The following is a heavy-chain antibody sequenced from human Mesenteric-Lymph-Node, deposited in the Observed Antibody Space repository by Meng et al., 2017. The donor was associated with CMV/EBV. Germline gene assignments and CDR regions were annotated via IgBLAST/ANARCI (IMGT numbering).Heavy chain of an antibody. Sequence: CPVSVGSISSRTWWRWVRQPPGRGLEWIGEIYHSGSTTYNPSLKSRVTISVNKSKNQFSLKLSSVTAADTAVYYCARGDLSGSGIDYWGQGTLVTVSS. CDR2: IYHSGST. CDR1: VGSISSRTW. J-gene: IGHJ4*02. D-gene: IGHD3-10*01. V-gene: IGHV4-4*02. CDR3: ARGDLSGSGIDY.